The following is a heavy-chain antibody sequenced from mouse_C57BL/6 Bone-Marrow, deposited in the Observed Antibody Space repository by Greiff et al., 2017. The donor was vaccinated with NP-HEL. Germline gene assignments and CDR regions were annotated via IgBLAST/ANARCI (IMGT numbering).Heavy chain of an antibody. Sequence: QVQLKQSGAELVRPGASVKLSCKASGYTFTDYYINWVKQRPGHGLEWIGNINPSNGGTNYNEKFKSKATLTVDKSSSTAYMQLSSLTSEDSAVYYCARYPLYDYWGQGTTLTVSA. J-gene: IGHJ2*01. CDR1: GYTFTDYY. CDR3: ARYPLYDY. V-gene: IGHV1-53*01. CDR2: INPSNGGT.